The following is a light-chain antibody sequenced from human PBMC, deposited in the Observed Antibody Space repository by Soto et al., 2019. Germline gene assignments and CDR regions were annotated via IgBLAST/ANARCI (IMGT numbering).Light chain of an antibody. CDR3: QQYTGPTTT. CDR1: QTVSSNY. CDR2: GAS. Sequence: PGERATLSFRASQTVSSNYLAWCQQRPGQAPRLLIYGASTRAAGIPDRFSGSGSGTDFTLTITRLETEDSAVYFCQQYTGPTTTFGQGTRLEIK. V-gene: IGKV3-20*01. J-gene: IGKJ5*01.